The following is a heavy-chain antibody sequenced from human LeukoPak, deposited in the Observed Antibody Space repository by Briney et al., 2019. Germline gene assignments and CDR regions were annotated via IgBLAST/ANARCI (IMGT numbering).Heavy chain of an antibody. V-gene: IGHV3-21*04. CDR3: AQGGSSSWNS. D-gene: IGHD6-13*01. J-gene: IGHJ4*02. CDR2: ISSSSSYI. CDR1: GFTFSSYS. Sequence: PGGSLRLSCAGSGFTFSSYSMNWVRQAPGKGLERVSSISSSSSYIYYADSVKGRFTISRDNSKNTLYLQMNSLRTEDTAVYYCAQGGSSSWNSWGQGTLVTVSS.